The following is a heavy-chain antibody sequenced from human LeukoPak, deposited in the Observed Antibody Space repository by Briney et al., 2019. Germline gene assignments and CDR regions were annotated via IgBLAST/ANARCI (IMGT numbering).Heavy chain of an antibody. J-gene: IGHJ3*02. CDR1: GFTVSSNY. D-gene: IGHD5-12*01. V-gene: IGHV3-66*02. CDR2: IYSAGRT. Sequence: PGGSLRLSCAASGFTVSSNYMSWVRRAPGKGLEWVSVIYSAGRTYYADSVKGRFTISRDNSKNTLYLQMDSLRTEDTAVYYCARDSGYTGSDAFDIWGQGTMVTVSS. CDR3: ARDSGYTGSDAFDI.